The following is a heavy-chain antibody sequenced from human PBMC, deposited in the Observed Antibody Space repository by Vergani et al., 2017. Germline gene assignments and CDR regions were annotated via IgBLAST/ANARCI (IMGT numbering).Heavy chain of an antibody. J-gene: IGHJ4*02. CDR1: GGSFSGYY. Sequence: QVQLQQWGAGLLKPSETLSLTCAVYGGSFSGYYWSWIRQPPGKGLEWIGEINHSGSTNYNPSLKSRVTISVDTSKKQFSLMLSSVTAADTAGYYCARMGPPYCGGDFYLAYWGQGTLVTVSS. V-gene: IGHV4-34*01. D-gene: IGHD2-21*01. CDR2: INHSGST. CDR3: ARMGPPYCGGDFYLAY.